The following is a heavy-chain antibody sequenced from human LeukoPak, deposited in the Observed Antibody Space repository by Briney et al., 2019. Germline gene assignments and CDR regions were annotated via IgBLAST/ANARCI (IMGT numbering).Heavy chain of an antibody. V-gene: IGHV4-4*07. J-gene: IGHJ4*02. CDR3: AREYGSGTSRHFDY. D-gene: IGHD3-10*01. CDR2: IHTSGST. Sequence: PSETLSLTCTVSGGSISSYYWSWIRQPAGKGLEWIGRIHTSGSTNYSPSLKSRVTMSVDTSKNQFSLKLSSVTAADTAVYYCAREYGSGTSRHFDYWGQGTLVTVSS. CDR1: GGSISSYY.